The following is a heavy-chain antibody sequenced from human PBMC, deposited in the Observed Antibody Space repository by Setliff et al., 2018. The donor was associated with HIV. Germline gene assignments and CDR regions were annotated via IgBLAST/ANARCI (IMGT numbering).Heavy chain of an antibody. CDR2: IHPSGGST. CDR1: GYTFTSYY. CDR3: ARVRYCSGGSCYGGEYWFDP. D-gene: IGHD2-15*01. V-gene: IGHV1-46*01. Sequence: ASVKVSCKASGYTFTSYYIHWVRQAPGQGLEWMGVIHPSGGSTSYAQSFQDRVTMTRDTSTSTVYMEPSSLRSEDTAVYYCARVRYCSGGSCYGGEYWFDPWGQGTLVTVPQ. J-gene: IGHJ5*02.